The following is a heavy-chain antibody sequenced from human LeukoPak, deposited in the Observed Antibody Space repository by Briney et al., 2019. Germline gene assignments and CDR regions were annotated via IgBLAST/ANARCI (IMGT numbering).Heavy chain of an antibody. CDR1: GFTFSSYS. CDR3: ARGGGSSWYNYYYYYGMDV. J-gene: IGHJ6*02. D-gene: IGHD6-13*01. CDR2: ISSSSSYI. Sequence: GGSLRLSCAASGFTFSSYSMNWVRQAPGKGLEWVSSISSSSSYIYYADSVKGRFTISRDNAKNSLYLQMNSVRAEDTAVYYCARGGGSSWYNYYYYYGMDVWGQGTTVTVSS. V-gene: IGHV3-21*01.